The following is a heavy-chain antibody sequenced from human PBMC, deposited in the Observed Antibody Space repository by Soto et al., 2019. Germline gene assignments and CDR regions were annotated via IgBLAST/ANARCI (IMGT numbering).Heavy chain of an antibody. Sequence: ASVKVSCKASGYTFTSYGISWVRQAPGQGLEWMGWISAYNGNTSYAQKLQGRVTMTEDTSTDTAYMELSSLRSEDTAVYYCATEQYSGSATLGYWGQGTLVTVSS. CDR2: ISAYNGNT. D-gene: IGHD1-26*01. J-gene: IGHJ4*02. V-gene: IGHV1-18*01. CDR1: GYTFTSYG. CDR3: ATEQYSGSATLGY.